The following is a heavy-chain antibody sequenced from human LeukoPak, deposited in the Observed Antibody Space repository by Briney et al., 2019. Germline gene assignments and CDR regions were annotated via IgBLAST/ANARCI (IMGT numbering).Heavy chain of an antibody. Sequence: GGSLRLSCAASGFTFSDAWMTWVRQAPGKGLEWVGRIQSKSAGGTTDYAALVKGRFTISRDDSKNMLYLQMNSLKAEDTAVYYCTTPPDWGQGTLVTVSS. V-gene: IGHV3-15*01. CDR1: GFTFSDAW. J-gene: IGHJ4*02. CDR2: IQSKSAGGTT. CDR3: TTPPD.